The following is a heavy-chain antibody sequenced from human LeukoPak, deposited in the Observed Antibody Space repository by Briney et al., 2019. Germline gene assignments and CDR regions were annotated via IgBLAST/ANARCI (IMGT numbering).Heavy chain of an antibody. Sequence: SETLSLTCAVYGGSFSDYYWTWIRQPPGKGLEWIGKINHSGSPNYNPSLKSRVTISVDTSKNQFSLKLSSVTAADTAVYYCARVYYSNSYDYWYFDLWGRGTLVTVSS. CDR2: INHSGSP. CDR1: GGSFSDYY. V-gene: IGHV4-34*01. D-gene: IGHD6-13*01. J-gene: IGHJ2*01. CDR3: ARVYYSNSYDYWYFDL.